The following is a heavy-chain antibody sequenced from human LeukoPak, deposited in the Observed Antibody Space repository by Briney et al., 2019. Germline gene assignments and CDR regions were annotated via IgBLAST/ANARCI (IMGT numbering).Heavy chain of an antibody. CDR1: GYTFTSHG. D-gene: IGHD1-26*01. CDR3: ARRWEPVLSYYGMDV. J-gene: IGHJ6*02. V-gene: IGHV1-18*01. Sequence: GASVKVSCKASGYTFTSHGINWVRQAPGQGLEWLGWISGYNGNTEYAQKFQGRVTMTTDRSTETVYLELRSLRSDDTAVYYCARRWEPVLSYYGMDVWGQGTTVTVSS. CDR2: ISGYNGNT.